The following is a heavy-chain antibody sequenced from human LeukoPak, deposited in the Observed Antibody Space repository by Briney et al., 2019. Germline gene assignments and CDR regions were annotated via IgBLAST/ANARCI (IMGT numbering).Heavy chain of an antibody. CDR1: GGSISSSSYY. J-gene: IGHJ6*02. CDR2: IYYSGST. V-gene: IGHV4-39*07. Sequence: SETLSLTCTVSGGSISSSSYYWGWIRQPPGKGLEWIGSIYYSGSTYYNPSLKSRVTISVDTPKNQFSLKLSSVTAADTAVYYCARSMVRGVIRRRYYYGMDVWGQGTTVTVSS. D-gene: IGHD3-10*01. CDR3: ARSMVRGVIRRRYYYGMDV.